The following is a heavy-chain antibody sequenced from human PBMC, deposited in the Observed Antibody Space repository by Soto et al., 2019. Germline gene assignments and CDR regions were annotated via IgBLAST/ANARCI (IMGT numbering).Heavy chain of an antibody. V-gene: IGHV3-33*01. J-gene: IGHJ4*02. CDR1: GFTFNTYG. CDR2: IYYDGRNK. D-gene: IGHD1-26*01. Sequence: QVQLVESGGGVVQPGRSLRLSCAASGFTFNTYGMQWVRQAPGKGLEWVAVIYYDGRNKYYADSVKGRFTISRDNSKNTLNLQMNSLRVEDTAVYYCARDLGELWPSVGGYWGQGTLVTVSS. CDR3: ARDLGELWPSVGGY.